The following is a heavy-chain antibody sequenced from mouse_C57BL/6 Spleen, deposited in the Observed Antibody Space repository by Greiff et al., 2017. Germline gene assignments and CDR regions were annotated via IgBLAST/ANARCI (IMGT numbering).Heavy chain of an antibody. V-gene: IGHV5-17*01. Sequence: EVHLVESGGGLVKPGGSLQLSCAASGFTFSDYGMHWVRPAPEPGLEWVADISSGSSTIYYADTVKGRFTISRDNAKNTLFLQMTSLRSEDTAMYYCARAYYGSRAMDYWGQGTSVTVSS. J-gene: IGHJ4*01. D-gene: IGHD1-1*01. CDR3: ARAYYGSRAMDY. CDR2: ISSGSSTI. CDR1: GFTFSDYG.